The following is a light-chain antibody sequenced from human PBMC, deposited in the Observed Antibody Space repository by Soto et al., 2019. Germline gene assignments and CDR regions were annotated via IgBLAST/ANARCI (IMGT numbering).Light chain of an antibody. V-gene: IGKV1-33*01. CDR1: QDISNY. J-gene: IGKJ2*01. CDR3: QHYDDLLPMYT. Sequence: DIQLTQSPSSLSASIGDRVTITCQASQDISNYLNWYQQKLGKAPKLLIYDASNLQTGVPSRFSGSASGTDFTFTITSLRPEDIATYYCQHYDDLLPMYTFGQGTKLEIK. CDR2: DAS.